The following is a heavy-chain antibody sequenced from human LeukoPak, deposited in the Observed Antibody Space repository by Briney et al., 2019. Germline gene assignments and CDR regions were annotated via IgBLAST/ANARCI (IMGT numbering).Heavy chain of an antibody. D-gene: IGHD1-26*01. V-gene: IGHV1-24*01. CDR3: ATADKWEPLDY. J-gene: IGHJ4*02. Sequence: ASVKVSCKVSGASLSETSIHWVRQALGQWLEWMGGFDPEDGESIFAQRFQGRFSMTEDTSTDTAYMELRSLRPEDTAVYYCATADKWEPLDYWGQGTLVTVSS. CDR1: GASLSETS. CDR2: FDPEDGES.